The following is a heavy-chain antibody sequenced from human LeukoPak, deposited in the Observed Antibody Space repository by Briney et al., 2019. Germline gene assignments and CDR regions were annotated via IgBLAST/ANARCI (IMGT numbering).Heavy chain of an antibody. CDR3: ARLYCGGDCWGPGGYFDL. D-gene: IGHD2-21*02. V-gene: IGHV4-59*08. Sequence: SETLSLTCTVSGGSISSYYWSWIRQPPGKGLEWIGYIYYSGSTNYNPSLKSRVTISVDTSKNQFSLKLSSVTAADTAVYYCARLYCGGDCWGPGGYFDLWGRGTLVTVSS. CDR2: IYYSGST. CDR1: GGSISSYY. J-gene: IGHJ2*01.